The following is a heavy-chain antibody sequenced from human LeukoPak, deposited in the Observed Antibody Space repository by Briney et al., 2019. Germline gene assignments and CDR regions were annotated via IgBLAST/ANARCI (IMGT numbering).Heavy chain of an antibody. CDR3: ARGRMWYGDSDY. Sequence: ASVTVSCTASGYTFTVYDMHWVRQAPGQGLEWMGWINPNSGGTNYAQKFQGRVTMTRDTSISTAYMELRRLRSDDTAVYYCARGRMWYGDSDYWGQGTLVTVSS. CDR2: INPNSGGT. CDR1: GYTFTVYD. J-gene: IGHJ4*02. D-gene: IGHD4-17*01. V-gene: IGHV1-2*02.